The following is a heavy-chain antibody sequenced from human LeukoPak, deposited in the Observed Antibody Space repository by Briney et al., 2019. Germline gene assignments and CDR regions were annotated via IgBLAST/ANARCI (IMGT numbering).Heavy chain of an antibody. CDR2: IYSGGST. CDR1: GFTVSSNY. D-gene: IGHD3-10*01. V-gene: IGHV3-53*01. J-gene: IGHJ3*01. Sequence: QPGGSLRLSCAASGFTVSSNYMSWVRQAPGKGLEWVSVIYSGGSTYYADSVKGRFTISRDNSKNTLYLQMNSLRADDTAVYYCTTEGHYYGHHSFLLWGQGTMVTVSS. CDR3: TTEGHYYGHHSFLL.